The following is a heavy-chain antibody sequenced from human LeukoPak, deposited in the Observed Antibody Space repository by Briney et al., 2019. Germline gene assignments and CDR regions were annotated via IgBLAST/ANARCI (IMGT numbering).Heavy chain of an antibody. CDR3: ARGDLKSDWFDP. Sequence: SETLSLTCAVSGYSISSGYYWGWIRQPPGKGLEWIGSIYHSGSTYYNPSLKSRVTISVDTSKNQFSLKLSSVTAADTAVYYCARGDLKSDWFDPWGQGTLVIVST. J-gene: IGHJ5*02. CDR2: IYHSGST. D-gene: IGHD3-10*01. V-gene: IGHV4-38-2*01. CDR1: GYSISSGYY.